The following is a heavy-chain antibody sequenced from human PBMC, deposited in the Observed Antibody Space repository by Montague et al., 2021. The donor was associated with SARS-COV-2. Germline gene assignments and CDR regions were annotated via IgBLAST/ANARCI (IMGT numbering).Heavy chain of an antibody. CDR2: VYSAGXT. CDR1: AGSLSSRSNY. D-gene: IGHD2-8*02. CDR3: ARDEYNRYWYKY. Sequence: SETLSFTCTVSAGSLSSRSNYWGWIRQPPGMGLQWIGSVYSAGXTXYXXXXKSRVTISLDTSKNQFSLKLSSVTAADTAVYYCARDEYNRYWYKYWGQGALVTVSS. J-gene: IGHJ4*02. V-gene: IGHV4-39*07.